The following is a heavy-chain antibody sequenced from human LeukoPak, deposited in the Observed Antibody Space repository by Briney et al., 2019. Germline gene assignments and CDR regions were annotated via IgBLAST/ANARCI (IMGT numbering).Heavy chain of an antibody. CDR3: ASLTMTRPFDI. J-gene: IGHJ3*02. CDR2: ISSSGSTI. Sequence: PGGSLRLSCAASGFTFSSYEMNWVRQAPGKGLEWVSYISSSGSTIYYADSVKGRFTISRDNAKNSLYLQMNSLRAEDTALYYCASLTMTRPFDIWGQGTMVTVSS. D-gene: IGHD3-22*01. V-gene: IGHV3-48*03. CDR1: GFTFSSYE.